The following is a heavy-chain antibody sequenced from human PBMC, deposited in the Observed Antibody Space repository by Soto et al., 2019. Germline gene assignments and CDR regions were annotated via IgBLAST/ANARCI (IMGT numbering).Heavy chain of an antibody. D-gene: IGHD5-12*01. Sequence: QVQLVQSGAEVKKPGSSGKVSCKASGGTLSSYAISWVRQAPGQGLEWMGGIIPIFGTANYAHKFQGRVTITADESTSKAYMELSSLRSEDTAVYYCASSPGGYSGYGHGCGRYFDYWGQGTLVTVSS. V-gene: IGHV1-69*01. CDR1: GGTLSSYA. J-gene: IGHJ4*02. CDR2: IIPIFGTA. CDR3: ASSPGGYSGYGHGCGRYFDY.